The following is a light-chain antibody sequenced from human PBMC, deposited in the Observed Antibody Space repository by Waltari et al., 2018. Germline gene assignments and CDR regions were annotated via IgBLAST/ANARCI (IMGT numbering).Light chain of an antibody. CDR1: KIGSQS. CDR2: DDT. Sequence: SYVLTQPPSVSVAPGQTARITCAGDKIGSQSVHWYQQKPGQAPVLVIYDDTDRPSGVPERFSGSSSGNTATLSIRRVEAGDEADYYSQVWDSSSDPLFGVGTKLTVL. J-gene: IGLJ2*01. V-gene: IGLV3-21*02. CDR3: QVWDSSSDPL.